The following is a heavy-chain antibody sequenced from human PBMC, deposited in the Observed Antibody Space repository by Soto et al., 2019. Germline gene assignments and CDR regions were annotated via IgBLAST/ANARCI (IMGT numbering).Heavy chain of an antibody. CDR3: ARDDYYDSNTYRP. J-gene: IGHJ4*02. D-gene: IGHD3-16*01. Sequence: QVQLVQSGAEVKKPGASVKVSCKASGYTFTTYDIHWVRQATGQGLEWMGWMNPTSGNTGFAQKFQGRVTMTRNTSISTAYMELSSLRSEDTAVYFCARDDYYDSNTYRPWGQGTLVTVSS. CDR2: MNPTSGNT. V-gene: IGHV1-8*01. CDR1: GYTFTTYD.